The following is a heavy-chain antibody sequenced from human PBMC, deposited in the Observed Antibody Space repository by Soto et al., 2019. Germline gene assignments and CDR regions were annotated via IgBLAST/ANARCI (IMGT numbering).Heavy chain of an antibody. CDR2: IRVGGGDT. V-gene: IGHV3-23*01. CDR1: GFTFSSSA. CDR3: AKCSVGTVRTSGWCNWFDP. D-gene: IGHD6-19*01. J-gene: IGHJ5*02. Sequence: EVRLLESGGGLAQPGGSRRLSCAASGFTFSSSAMNWVRQAPGKGLEWVSSIRVGGGDTFYADSVRGRFTVSRDISRNTLYLQMNSLRAEDTAIYYCAKCSVGTVRTSGWCNWFDPWGQGTLVTDSS.